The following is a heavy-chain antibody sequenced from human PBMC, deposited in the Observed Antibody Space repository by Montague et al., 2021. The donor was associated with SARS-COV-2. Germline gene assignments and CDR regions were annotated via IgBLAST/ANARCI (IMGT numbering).Heavy chain of an antibody. D-gene: IGHD3-10*01. CDR1: GFTLSSYW. CDR2: INSDGSNT. J-gene: IGHJ3*01. CDR3: ARYYVSGNYGFDL. Sequence: SLRLSCAASGFTLSSYWMHWVRQAPGKGLVWVSRINSDGSNTNYADSVKGRFTISRDDGKNTLYLQMISLRAEDTAVYYCARYYVSGNYGFDLWGQGTMVTVSS. V-gene: IGHV3-74*01.